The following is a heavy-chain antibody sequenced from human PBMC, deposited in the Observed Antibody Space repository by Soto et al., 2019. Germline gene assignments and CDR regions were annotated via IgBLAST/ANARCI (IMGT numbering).Heavy chain of an antibody. CDR2: ISGSGDST. V-gene: IGHV3-23*01. CDR1: GFTFNNYA. J-gene: IGHJ4*02. D-gene: IGHD1-1*01. CDR3: AKGYNTFKLSFDY. Sequence: GGSLRLSCAASGFTFNNYAMSWVRQAPGKGLEWVSTISGSGDSTYYADSVKGRFTISRDNSKNTLYLQMSSLRAEDTAIYYCAKGYNTFKLSFDYWGQGTMVTVSS.